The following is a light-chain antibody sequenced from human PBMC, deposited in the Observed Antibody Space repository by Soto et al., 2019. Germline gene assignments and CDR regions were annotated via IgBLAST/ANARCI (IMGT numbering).Light chain of an antibody. CDR2: DAS. J-gene: IGKJ5*01. Sequence: ELVLTQSPGTLSLSPGERGTLSCRASQSVTSSRLAWYQQKPGQAPRLLIYDASTRATGIPDRFSAIGSGTDYTLPISRLEPEDFAVYYCQQYGASPNTFGQGTRLEIK. CDR1: QSVTSSR. CDR3: QQYGASPNT. V-gene: IGKV3-20*01.